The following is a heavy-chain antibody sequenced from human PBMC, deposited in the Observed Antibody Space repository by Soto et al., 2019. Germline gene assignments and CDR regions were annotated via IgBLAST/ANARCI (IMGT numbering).Heavy chain of an antibody. V-gene: IGHV1-69*13. CDR1: GGTFSSYA. D-gene: IGHD6-13*01. Sequence: SVKVSCKASGGTFSSYAISWLRQAPGQGLEWMGGIIPIFGTANYAQKFQGRVTITADESTSTAYMELSSLRSEDTAVYYCARDKQQLVRWGNYYGMDVWGQGTTVTVSS. J-gene: IGHJ6*02. CDR2: IIPIFGTA. CDR3: ARDKQQLVRWGNYYGMDV.